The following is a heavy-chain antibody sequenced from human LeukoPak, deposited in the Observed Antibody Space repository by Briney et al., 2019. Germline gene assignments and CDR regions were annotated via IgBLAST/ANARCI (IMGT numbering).Heavy chain of an antibody. V-gene: IGHV3-7*03. D-gene: IGHD3-22*01. J-gene: IGHJ4*02. Sequence: SGGSLRLSCAASGFTFSSYAMSWVRQAPGKGLEWVANIKQDGSEKYYVDSVKGRFTISRDNAKNSLYLQMNSLRAEDTAVYYCARVPAPYAYDTSGYDSWGQGTLVTVSS. CDR3: ARVPAPYAYDTSGYDS. CDR2: IKQDGSEK. CDR1: GFTFSSYA.